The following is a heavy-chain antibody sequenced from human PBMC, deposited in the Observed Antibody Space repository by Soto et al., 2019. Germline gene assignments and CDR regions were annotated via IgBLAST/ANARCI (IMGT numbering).Heavy chain of an antibody. CDR2: ISHSGSR. Sequence: QVQLQQWGAGLLKASETLSLTCVVSGGSFSGYFWTWIRQSPGRGLEWIGEISHSGSRNYNPAFQSRVIISVDSSKNHVSLKVSSVTAADSATYFCARGLAYDRPITVAEPFDSWGQGTLVTVSS. CDR3: ARGLAYDRPITVAEPFDS. V-gene: IGHV4-34*02. J-gene: IGHJ4*02. CDR1: GGSFSGYF. D-gene: IGHD6-19*01.